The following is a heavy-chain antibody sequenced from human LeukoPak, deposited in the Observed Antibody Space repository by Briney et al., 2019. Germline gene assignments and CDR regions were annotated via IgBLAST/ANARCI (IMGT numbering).Heavy chain of an antibody. CDR3: ARESMVRGVSPFDY. J-gene: IGHJ4*02. Sequence: GGSLRLSCAASGFTFSSYWMSWVRQAPGKGLEWVANIKQDGNEKYYVDSVKGRFTISRDNAKNSLYLQMNSLRAEDTAVYYCARESMVRGVSPFDYWGQGTLVTVSS. V-gene: IGHV3-7*05. CDR2: IKQDGNEK. CDR1: GFTFSSYW. D-gene: IGHD3-10*01.